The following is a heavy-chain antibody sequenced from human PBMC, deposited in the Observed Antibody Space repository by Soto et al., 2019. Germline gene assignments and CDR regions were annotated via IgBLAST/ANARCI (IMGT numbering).Heavy chain of an antibody. V-gene: IGHV3-64D*06. CDR2: INSNGGIT. D-gene: IGHD2-21*02. Sequence: WGSLRFSCSASGFAFSSFDIHWVRQAPGKGLEYFSAINSNGGITYYADSVNGRFTISRDNSKNTVYLQMSSLRNEDTAVYYCVRDVTFDYWGQGTPVTVSS. J-gene: IGHJ4*02. CDR1: GFAFSSFD. CDR3: VRDVTFDY.